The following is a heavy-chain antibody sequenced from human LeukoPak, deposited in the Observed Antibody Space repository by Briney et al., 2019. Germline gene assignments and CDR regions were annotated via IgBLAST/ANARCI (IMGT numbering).Heavy chain of an antibody. CDR1: GGSFSGYY. D-gene: IGHD5-18*01. CDR3: ARGSPPDTAMDDPFDY. J-gene: IGHJ4*02. CDR2: INHSGST. V-gene: IGHV4-34*01. Sequence: SETLSLTCAVYGGSFSGYYWSWIRQPPGKGLEWIGEINHSGSTNYNPSLKSRVTISVDTSKNQFSLKLSSVTAADTAVYYCARGSPPDTAMDDPFDYWGQGTLVTVSS.